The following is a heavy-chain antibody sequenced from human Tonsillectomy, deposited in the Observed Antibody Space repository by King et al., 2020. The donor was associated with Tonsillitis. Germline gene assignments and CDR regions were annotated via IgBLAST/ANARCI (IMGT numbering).Heavy chain of an antibody. V-gene: IGHV2-5*01. J-gene: IGHJ4*02. Sequence: TLKESGPTLVKPTQTLTLTCTFSGFSLSTGGVGVGWIRQPPGKALEWLALIYWNDNKRYSPSLKSGLTITKDTSKNQVVLTMTNMDPVDTATYYCAHTINIDWLFGGFDYWGQGTLVTVSS. CDR3: AHTINIDWLFGGFDY. CDR1: GFSLSTGGVG. CDR2: IYWNDNK. D-gene: IGHD3-9*01.